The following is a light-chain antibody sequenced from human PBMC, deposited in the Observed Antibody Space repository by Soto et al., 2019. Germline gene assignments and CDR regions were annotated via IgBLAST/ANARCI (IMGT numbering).Light chain of an antibody. V-gene: IGLV7-46*01. CDR2: DTS. Sequence: QAVVTQEPSLTVSPGGTVTLTCGSSTGAVTSGHYPYWFQQKPGQAPRTLIYDTSNKHSWTPARFSGSLLGGEAALTLSGAQPEDEAEYYCLLSYSGAQAVFGGGTKVTVL. J-gene: IGLJ2*01. CDR3: LLSYSGAQAV. CDR1: TGAVTSGHY.